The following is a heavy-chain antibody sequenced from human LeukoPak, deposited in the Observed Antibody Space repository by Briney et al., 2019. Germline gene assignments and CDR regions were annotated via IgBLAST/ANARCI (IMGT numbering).Heavy chain of an antibody. V-gene: IGHV4-4*07. CDR3: ARGGAPAATYYYYAMDV. J-gene: IGHJ6*02. Sequence: SETLSLTCTVSGGSISSYYWSWIRQPAGKGPEWIRRIYTSGSTNYNPSLKSRATMSVDTSKNQFFLKLSSVTAADTAVYYCARGGAPAATYYYYAMDVWGQGTTVTVSS. CDR1: GGSISSYY. CDR2: IYTSGST. D-gene: IGHD2-2*01.